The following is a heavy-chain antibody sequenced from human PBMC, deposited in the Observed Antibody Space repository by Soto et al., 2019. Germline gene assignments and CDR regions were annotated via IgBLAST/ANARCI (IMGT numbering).Heavy chain of an antibody. D-gene: IGHD6-13*01. CDR2: ISGSGGST. J-gene: IGHJ4*02. CDR1: GFTFSSYA. Sequence: GGSLTLSCAASGFTFSSYAMSWVRQAPGKGLEWVSAISGSGGSTYYADSVKGRFTISRDNSKNTLYLQMNSLRAEDTAVYYCAKDLGRIPDSSWYGQSPREGYWGQGTLVTVSS. CDR3: AKDLGRIPDSSWYGQSPREGY. V-gene: IGHV3-23*01.